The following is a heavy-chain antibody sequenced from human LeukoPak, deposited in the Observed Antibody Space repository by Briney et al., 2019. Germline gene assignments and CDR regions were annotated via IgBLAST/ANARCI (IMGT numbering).Heavy chain of an antibody. V-gene: IGHV3-23*01. D-gene: IGHD2-2*01. J-gene: IGHJ4*02. Sequence: GGSLRLSCAASGFTFSNYAMNWVRQAPGKGLEWVSGISGSGGGTSYAASVKGRFTISRDNSENTLYLQMNSLNAEDTAIFYCAKVSGSSSSSLDYWGQGTLVTVSS. CDR3: AKVSGSSSSSLDY. CDR2: ISGSGGGT. CDR1: GFTFSNYA.